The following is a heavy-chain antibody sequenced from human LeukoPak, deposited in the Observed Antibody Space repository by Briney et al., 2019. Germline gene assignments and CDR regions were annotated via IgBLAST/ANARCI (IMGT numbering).Heavy chain of an antibody. Sequence: SETLSLTCTVSGGSISSGSYYWGWIRQPPGKGLEWIGSIYYSGSTYYNPSLKSRVTISVDTSKNQFSLKLSSVTAADTAVYYCARHASGSYYDDYYYYMDVWGKGTTVTVSS. V-gene: IGHV4-39*01. CDR2: IYYSGST. CDR1: GGSISSGSYY. D-gene: IGHD1-26*01. J-gene: IGHJ6*03. CDR3: ARHASGSYYDDYYYYMDV.